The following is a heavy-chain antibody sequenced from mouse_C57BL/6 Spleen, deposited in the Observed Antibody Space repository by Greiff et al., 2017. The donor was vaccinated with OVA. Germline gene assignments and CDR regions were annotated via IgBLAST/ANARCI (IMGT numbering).Heavy chain of an antibody. V-gene: IGHV14-4*01. CDR2: IDPENGDT. D-gene: IGHD1-1*01. CDR3: TTEDYYGSSYDAMDY. CDR1: GFNIKDDY. J-gene: IGHJ4*01. Sequence: EVQLQQSGAELVRPGASVKLSCTASGFNIKDDYMHWVKQRPEQGLEWIGWIDPENGDTEYASKFQGKATITADTSSNTAYLQLSSLTSEDTAVYYCTTEDYYGSSYDAMDYWGQGTSVTVSS.